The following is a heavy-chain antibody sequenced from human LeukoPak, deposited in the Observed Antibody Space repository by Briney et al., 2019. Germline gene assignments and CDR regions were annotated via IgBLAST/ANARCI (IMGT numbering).Heavy chain of an antibody. CDR1: GYTFTSYG. CDR3: ARDRERAFAEHLYYYDSKCFDY. Sequence: ASVKVSCKASGYTFTSYGISWVRQAPGQRLEWMGWISAYNGNTNYAQKLQGRVTMTTDTSTSTAYMELRSLRSDDTAVYYCARDRERAFAEHLYYYDSKCFDYWGQGTLVTVSS. D-gene: IGHD3-22*01. CDR2: ISAYNGNT. V-gene: IGHV1-18*01. J-gene: IGHJ4*02.